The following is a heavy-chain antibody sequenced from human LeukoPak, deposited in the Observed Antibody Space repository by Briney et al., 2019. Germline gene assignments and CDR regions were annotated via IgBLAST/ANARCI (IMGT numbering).Heavy chain of an antibody. Sequence: SGTLSLTCTVSGVSISSYYWSWIRQPPGKRLEGSGYIYYSGSTNYNPSLKRRVTISVDTSKNQFSLKLSSVTAADTAVYYCARSPVYSSGWYQFDYWGQGTLVTVSS. V-gene: IGHV4-59*01. CDR1: GVSISSYY. CDR2: IYYSGST. D-gene: IGHD6-19*01. J-gene: IGHJ4*02. CDR3: ARSPVYSSGWYQFDY.